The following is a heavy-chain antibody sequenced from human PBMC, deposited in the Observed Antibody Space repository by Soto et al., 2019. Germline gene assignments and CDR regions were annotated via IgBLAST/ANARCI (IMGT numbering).Heavy chain of an antibody. CDR3: ARDRAYYYDSSGYALDY. J-gene: IGHJ4*02. CDR1: GYTFTGYY. D-gene: IGHD3-22*01. Sequence: GASVKVSCKASGYTFTGYYMHWVRQAPGQGLEWMGQINPNSGGTNYAQKFQGWVTMTRDTSISTAYMELSRLRSDDTAVYYCARDRAYYYDSSGYALDYWGQGTLVTVSS. CDR2: INPNSGGT. V-gene: IGHV1-2*04.